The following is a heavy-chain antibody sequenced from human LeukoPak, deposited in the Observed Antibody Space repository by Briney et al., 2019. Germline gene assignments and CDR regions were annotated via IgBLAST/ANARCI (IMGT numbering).Heavy chain of an antibody. CDR2: ISGSGSTI. V-gene: IGHV3-48*03. J-gene: IGHJ6*04. CDR3: AELGITMIGGV. Sequence: PGGSLRLSCAASGFTFSNEMNWVRQAPGKGLEWVSYISGSGSTIYYADSVKGRFTISRDNAKNSLYLQMNSLRAEDTAVYYCAELGITMIGGVWGKGTTVTISS. CDR1: GFTFSNE. D-gene: IGHD3-10*02.